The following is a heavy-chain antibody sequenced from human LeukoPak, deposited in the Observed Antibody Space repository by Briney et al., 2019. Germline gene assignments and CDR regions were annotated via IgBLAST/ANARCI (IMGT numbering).Heavy chain of an antibody. CDR1: GFTFSDYY. Sequence: KSGGSLRLSCSASGFTFSDYYVSWVRQAPGKGLQWISSISGSASTMYYADSVKGRFTISRDNAKNSLYLQMNSLRAEDTAVYYCARAGDVLSVGENFFNKWGQGALVSVSS. J-gene: IGHJ4*02. V-gene: IGHV3-11*04. CDR3: ARAGDVLSVGENFFNK. CDR2: ISGSASTM. D-gene: IGHD3-3*01.